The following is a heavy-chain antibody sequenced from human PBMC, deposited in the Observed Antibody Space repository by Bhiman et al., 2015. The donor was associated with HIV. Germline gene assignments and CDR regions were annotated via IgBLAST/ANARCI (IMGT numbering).Heavy chain of an antibody. CDR1: GFTFSSYE. J-gene: IGHJ4*02. D-gene: IGHD3-10*01. CDR2: ISGSGTTI. Sequence: EVQLVESGGGLVQPGGSLRLSCATSGFTFSSYEMNWVRQAPGKGLEWISYISGSGTTIYYADSVKDRFTISRDNAKNSLYLQMNSLRAEDTAVYYCAGVSGRFGQGPAPIDYWGQGTLITVSS. CDR3: AGVSGRFGQGPAPIDY. V-gene: IGHV3-48*03.